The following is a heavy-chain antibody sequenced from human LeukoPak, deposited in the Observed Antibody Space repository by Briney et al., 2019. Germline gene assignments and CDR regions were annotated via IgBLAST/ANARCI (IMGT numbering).Heavy chain of an antibody. CDR3: ARDYIKTRWFDP. V-gene: IGHV4-39*02. D-gene: IGHD4-11*01. CDR2: MYYSGRT. J-gene: IGHJ5*02. Sequence: SETLSLTCTVSGGSISSGSYYWGWFRQPSGKGLEWIGNMYYSGRTYYNPSLKSRVTISVDTSKNQFSLKLSSVTAADTAVYYCARDYIKTRWFDPWGQGTLVTVSS. CDR1: GGSISSGSYY.